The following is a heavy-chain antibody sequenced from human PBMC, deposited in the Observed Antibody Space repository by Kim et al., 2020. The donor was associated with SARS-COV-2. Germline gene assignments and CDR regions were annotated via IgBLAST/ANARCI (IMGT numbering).Heavy chain of an antibody. CDR3: ARDPQWLDNNYYYGMDV. CDR1: GGSISSGGYY. V-gene: IGHV4-31*03. Sequence: SETLSLTCTVSGGSISSGGYYWSWIRQHPGKGLEWIGYIYYSGSTYYNPSLKSRVTISVDTSKNQFSLKLSSVTAADTAVYYCARDPQWLDNNYYYGMDVWGQGTTVTVSS. J-gene: IGHJ6*02. CDR2: IYYSGST. D-gene: IGHD6-19*01.